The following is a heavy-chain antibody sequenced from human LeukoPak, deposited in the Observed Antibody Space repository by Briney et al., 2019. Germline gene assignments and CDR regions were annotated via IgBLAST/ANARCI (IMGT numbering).Heavy chain of an antibody. Sequence: GGSLRLSCAASGVTLRNSAMTWIRQAPGKGLQWVSVIIGDVESTYYADSVRGWFTISRDNSKNTMYLQMNNLRAEDTAIYYCAKDRDCSSTGCYVFANWGQGTLVTVSS. CDR3: AKDRDCSSTGCYVFAN. D-gene: IGHD2-2*01. CDR2: IIGDVEST. CDR1: GVTLRNSA. V-gene: IGHV3-23*01. J-gene: IGHJ4*02.